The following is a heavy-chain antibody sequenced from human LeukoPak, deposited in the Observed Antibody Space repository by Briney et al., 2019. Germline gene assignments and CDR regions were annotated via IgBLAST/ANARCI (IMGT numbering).Heavy chain of an antibody. D-gene: IGHD6-19*01. CDR3: TTMGADQIAVADRADAFDI. J-gene: IGHJ3*02. CDR1: GYTLTELS. CDR2: FDPEDGET. Sequence: ASVKVSCKVSGYTLTELSMHWVRQAPGKGLEWMGGFDPEDGETIYAQKFQGRVTMTEDTSTDTAYMELSSLRSEDTAVYYCTTMGADQIAVADRADAFDIWGQGTMVTVSS. V-gene: IGHV1-24*01.